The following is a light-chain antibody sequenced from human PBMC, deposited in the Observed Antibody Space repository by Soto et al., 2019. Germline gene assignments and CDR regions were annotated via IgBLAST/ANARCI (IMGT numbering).Light chain of an antibody. CDR3: QHYNSYSEA. CDR2: WAS. Sequence: DIVMTQSPDSLTVSLGERATINCKSSQSILSSSNNKNYLVWYQQKPGQPPKVLINWASTRESGVPDRFSGSGSGADFTLTISSLQPDDFATYYCQHYNSYSEAFGQGTKVELK. V-gene: IGKV4-1*01. J-gene: IGKJ1*01. CDR1: QSILSSSNNKNY.